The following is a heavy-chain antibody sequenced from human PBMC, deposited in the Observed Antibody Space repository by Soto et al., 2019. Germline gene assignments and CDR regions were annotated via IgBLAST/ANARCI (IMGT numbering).Heavy chain of an antibody. CDR1: GFTFRSYG. Sequence: GSLRLSCAVSGFTFRSYGMSWVRQAPGKGLEWVSAISDGGSSTYYADSLKGRFTISRDNSKNTLYLQMNSLRAEDTAIYYCAKYCTSTYCSYFDYWGPGTLVTVSS. D-gene: IGHD2-21*02. CDR3: AKYCTSTYCSYFDY. V-gene: IGHV3-23*01. CDR2: ISDGGSST. J-gene: IGHJ4*02.